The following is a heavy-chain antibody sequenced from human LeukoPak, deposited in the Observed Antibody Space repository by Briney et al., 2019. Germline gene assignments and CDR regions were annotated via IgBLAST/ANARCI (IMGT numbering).Heavy chain of an antibody. V-gene: IGHV1-69*04. D-gene: IGHD5-18*01. CDR3: ARDILGGIQVWLEN. CDR1: GATFSSYG. CDR2: IIPILGIV. Sequence: SVKVSCKASGATFSSYGVSWVRQAPGQGLEWMGRIIPILGIVNYAQKFQGRVTITADKSTSAAYMELSSLRSEDTAVYYCARDILGGIQVWLENWGQGTLVTVSS. J-gene: IGHJ4*02.